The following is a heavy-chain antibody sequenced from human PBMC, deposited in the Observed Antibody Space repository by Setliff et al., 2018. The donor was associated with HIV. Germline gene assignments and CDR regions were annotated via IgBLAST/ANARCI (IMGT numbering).Heavy chain of an antibody. CDR3: ALTPAAVTPRYFDF. CDR1: GFTFSDHY. D-gene: IGHD4-17*01. J-gene: IGHJ4*02. CDR2: ISSSGSTI. V-gene: IGHV3-11*04. Sequence: GSLRLSCAASGFTFSDHYMSWIRQAPGKGLEWVSYISSSGSTIYYADSVKGRFTISRDNAKNTLYLQMNSLRAEDTAVYYCALTPAAVTPRYFDFWGQGTLVTVSS.